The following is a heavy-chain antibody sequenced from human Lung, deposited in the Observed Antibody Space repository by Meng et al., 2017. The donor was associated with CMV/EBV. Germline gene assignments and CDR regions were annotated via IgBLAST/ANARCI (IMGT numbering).Heavy chain of an antibody. CDR1: AGTFSTYT. Sequence: SVKYSCNASAGTFSTYTISWMRQAPGQGLEWMGRITPILDVPNYTQKFQGRLTITADKLTSTAYLELNSLRSEDTAMYYCAGDLGYFYGSSAYGYDYWGQGTLVTFSS. CDR2: ITPILDVP. J-gene: IGHJ4*02. D-gene: IGHD3-22*01. CDR3: AGDLGYFYGSSAYGYDY. V-gene: IGHV1-69*04.